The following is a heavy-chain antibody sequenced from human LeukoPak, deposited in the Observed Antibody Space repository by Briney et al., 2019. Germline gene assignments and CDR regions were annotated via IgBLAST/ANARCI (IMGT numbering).Heavy chain of an antibody. Sequence: SETLSLTCTVSGGSISSYYWSWIRQPPGKGLEWIGYIYYSGSTNYNPSLKSRVTISVDTSKNQFSLKLSSVTAADTAVYYCARGLISEVTTLYYFDYWGQGTLVTVSS. V-gene: IGHV4-59*01. J-gene: IGHJ4*02. CDR2: IYYSGST. D-gene: IGHD4-17*01. CDR1: GGSISSYY. CDR3: ARGLISEVTTLYYFDY.